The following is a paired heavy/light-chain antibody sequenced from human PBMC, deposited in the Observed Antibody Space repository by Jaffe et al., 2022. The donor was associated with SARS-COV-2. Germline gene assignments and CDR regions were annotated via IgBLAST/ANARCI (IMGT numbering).Heavy chain of an antibody. CDR2: IYYRGNT. V-gene: IGHV4-39*01. CDR3: ARHGDKYGFESFDV. CDR1: GVSISSSTYY. D-gene: IGHD2-2*01. Sequence: QLQLQQSGPGLVKPSETLSLTCDVSGVSISSSTYYWGWIRQSPGKGLEWIGSIYYRGNTPYNPSLQSRVTISVDTSKNQFSLKLTSVTAADTAVYYCARHGDKYGFESFDVWGQGTMVTVSS. J-gene: IGHJ3*01.
Light chain of an antibody. J-gene: IGLJ2*01. V-gene: IGLV1-44*01. CDR2: SSN. CDR3: ASWDDSLNVEL. Sequence: QSVLTQPPSTSGTPGQRVTISCSGSGSNIARNTVNWYQHLPGTAPRLLIYSSNQRPSGVPDRFSGSKSGTSASLAISGLQSEDEAEYYCASWDDSLNVELFGGGTKLTVL. CDR1: GSNIARNT.